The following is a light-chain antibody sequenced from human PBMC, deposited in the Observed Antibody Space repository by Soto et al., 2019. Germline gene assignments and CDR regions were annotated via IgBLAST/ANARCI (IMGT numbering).Light chain of an antibody. CDR3: QQYDNFPPLT. Sequence: DIQMTQSPSSLSASVGDRVTITWQASQDINKYLNWYQQKAGKAPKLLIYDASNLQTGVPSWFSGTGSGKEFTYTICSLQPEDVATYYCQQYDNFPPLTFGPGTKVDIK. J-gene: IGKJ3*01. CDR1: QDINKY. V-gene: IGKV1-33*01. CDR2: DAS.